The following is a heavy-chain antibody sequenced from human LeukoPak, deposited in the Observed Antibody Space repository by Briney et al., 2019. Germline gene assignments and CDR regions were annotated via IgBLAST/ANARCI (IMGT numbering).Heavy chain of an antibody. V-gene: IGHV1-69*13. CDR2: IIPIRGTT. CDR1: GGPFSRYA. D-gene: IGHD1-26*01. J-gene: IGHJ2*01. CDR3: ARQDKWELPTDYWYFDL. Sequence: ASVKVSCKASGGPFSRYAISWVRQAPGQGLEWMGGIIPIRGTTNYAQRFQGRITITADESTSTAYMELSSLGSEDTAVYYCARQDKWELPTDYWYFDLWGRGTLVTVSS.